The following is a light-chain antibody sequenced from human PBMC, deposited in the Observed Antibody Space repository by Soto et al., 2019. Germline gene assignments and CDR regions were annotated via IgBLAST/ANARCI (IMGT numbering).Light chain of an antibody. CDR1: SSNIGSNY. V-gene: IGLV1-47*01. CDR3: AAWDDRLSGHWV. CDR2: RNN. Sequence: QSVLPQPPSASGTPGQRVTISCSGSSSNIGSNYVYWYQQLPGTAPKLLIYRNNQRPSGVPDRFSGSKSGTSASLAISGLRSEDEADYYCAAWDDRLSGHWVFGGGTKRTVL. J-gene: IGLJ3*02.